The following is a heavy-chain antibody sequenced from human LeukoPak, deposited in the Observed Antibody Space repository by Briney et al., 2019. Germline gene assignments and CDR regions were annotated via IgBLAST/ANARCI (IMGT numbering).Heavy chain of an antibody. J-gene: IGHJ3*01. V-gene: IGHV1-18*01. CDR1: GYTFTSYG. Sequence: ASVKVSCKASGYTFTSYGISWVRQAPGQGLEWMGWISAYNGNTNYAQKLQGRVTMTTDTSTSTAYMELRSLRSDDTAVYYCARALSMYYDFWSGLGVWGQGTMVTVSS. CDR2: ISAYNGNT. CDR3: ARALSMYYDFWSGLGV. D-gene: IGHD3-3*01.